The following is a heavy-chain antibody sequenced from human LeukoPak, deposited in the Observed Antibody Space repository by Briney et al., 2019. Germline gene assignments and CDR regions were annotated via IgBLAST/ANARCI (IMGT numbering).Heavy chain of an antibody. CDR3: ASGKVRVVPAGTGAPFDY. CDR2: INPIFGTA. V-gene: IGHV1-69*06. D-gene: IGHD2-2*01. CDR1: GGTFSRYV. J-gene: IGHJ4*02. Sequence: SVTVSCKASGGTFSRYVISWVRQAPGQGLEWMGGINPIFGTANYPQKLQGRVTITGDKSANTAYMELSSLRSEDRAVYYCASGKVRVVPAGTGAPFDYWAGGTVVTVPS.